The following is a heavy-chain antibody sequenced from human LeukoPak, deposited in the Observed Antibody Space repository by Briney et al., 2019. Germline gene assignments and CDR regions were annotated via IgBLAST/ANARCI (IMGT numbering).Heavy chain of an antibody. Sequence: GGSLRLSCAASGFTFSNYWMHWVRQAPGKGLVWVSRINSDGSSTTYADSVKGRFTISRDNAKNTLYLQMNSLRAEDTAVYYCVKGGGTVVDYWGQGALVTVSS. CDR2: INSDGSST. D-gene: IGHD3-16*01. J-gene: IGHJ4*02. CDR3: VKGGGTVVDY. V-gene: IGHV3-74*01. CDR1: GFTFSNYW.